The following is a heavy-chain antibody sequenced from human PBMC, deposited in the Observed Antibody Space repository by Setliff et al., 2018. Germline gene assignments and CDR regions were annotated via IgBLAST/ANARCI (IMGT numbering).Heavy chain of an antibody. V-gene: IGHV4-61*09. D-gene: IGHD4-17*01. CDR2: IYTSGST. CDR1: GGSISSGSDY. Sequence: SETLSLTCSVSGGSISSGSDYWTWIRQPAGKGLEWIGHIYTSGSTFYTDSVKGRFTISRDNSKNTVILQMNSLRAEDTAVYYCATTTPYDYWGQGTLVTVSS. CDR3: ATTTPYDY. J-gene: IGHJ4*02.